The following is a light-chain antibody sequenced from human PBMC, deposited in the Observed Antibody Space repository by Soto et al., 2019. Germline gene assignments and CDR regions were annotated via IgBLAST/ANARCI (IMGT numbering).Light chain of an antibody. CDR2: KAS. CDR1: QSISWW. V-gene: IGKV1-5*03. J-gene: IGKJ2*02. Sequence: DIQMTQSPSTLSASVGDRVTITCRASQSISWWLAWYQQKPGKAPKLLIYKASNLESGVPSRFSGSGSGTEFTLTISSLQPDDFATYYCQQYSSPCSVGQGTKLEIK. CDR3: QQYSSPCS.